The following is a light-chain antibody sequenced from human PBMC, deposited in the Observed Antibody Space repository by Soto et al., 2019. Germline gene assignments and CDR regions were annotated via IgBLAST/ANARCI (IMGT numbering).Light chain of an antibody. Sequence: EIVLTQSPGTLSLSPGERATLSCRASQSVRSNYLAWYQHRPGQAPRLLIYAVSSREFGIPDRFRGSGSGTDFTLTITRLEPEDVAVYYCQQYGDSPWTFGQGTKVDI. CDR2: AVS. CDR1: QSVRSNY. CDR3: QQYGDSPWT. J-gene: IGKJ1*01. V-gene: IGKV3-20*01.